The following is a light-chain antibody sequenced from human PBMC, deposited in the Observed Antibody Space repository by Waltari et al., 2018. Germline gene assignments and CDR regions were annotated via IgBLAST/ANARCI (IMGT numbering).Light chain of an antibody. CDR1: QSITMY. Sequence: DIQMTQSPSSLSASVGARVTITCRASQSITMYLNWYQQKAGKAPKLLIYAATSLQSVVPSRFSGSGSGTDFTLTISNLQPEDFATYFCQQTYSSPRFGPGTKVDFK. CDR3: QQTYSSPR. V-gene: IGKV1-39*01. J-gene: IGKJ3*01. CDR2: AAT.